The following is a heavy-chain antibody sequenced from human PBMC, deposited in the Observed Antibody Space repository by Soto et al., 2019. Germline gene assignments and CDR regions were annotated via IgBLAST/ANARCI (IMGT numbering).Heavy chain of an antibody. J-gene: IGHJ6*02. V-gene: IGHV5-51*01. CDR1: GYSFTSYW. CDR2: IYPGDSDT. CDR3: ARHAYDFWSGHPNPRYYYGMDV. Sequence: GESLKISCKGSGYSFTSYWIGWVRQMPGKGMEWMGIIYPGDSDTRYIPSLQGQVTISVAKSISTAYLQWSSLKATDTAMYYCARHAYDFWSGHPNPRYYYGMDVWGQGTTLTVSS. D-gene: IGHD3-3*01.